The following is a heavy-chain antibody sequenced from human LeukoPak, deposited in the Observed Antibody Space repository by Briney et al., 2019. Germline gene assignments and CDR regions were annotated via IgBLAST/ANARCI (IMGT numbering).Heavy chain of an antibody. CDR3: ARDGEYSDDAFDI. CDR2: INHSGST. Sequence: PSETLSLTCAVYGGSFSGYYWSWIRQPPGKGLEWIGEINHSGSTNYNPSLKSRVTISVDTSKNQFSLKLNSVTAADTAVYFCARDGEYSDDAFDIWGQGTLVTVSS. J-gene: IGHJ3*02. V-gene: IGHV4-34*01. CDR1: GGSFSGYY. D-gene: IGHD4-17*01.